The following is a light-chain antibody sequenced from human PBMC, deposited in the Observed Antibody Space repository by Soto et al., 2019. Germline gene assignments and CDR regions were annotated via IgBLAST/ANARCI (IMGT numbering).Light chain of an antibody. Sequence: QSVLTQPPSVSGAPGQRVTISCTGSSSNIGAGYDVHWYQQLPGTAPKLLIYGNSNRPSGVPDRFSGSKSGTSASLAITRLQAEDEADYYCQSYDSSLSGAEVFGGGTKVTVL. CDR3: QSYDSSLSGAEV. V-gene: IGLV1-40*01. J-gene: IGLJ2*01. CDR1: SSNIGAGYD. CDR2: GNS.